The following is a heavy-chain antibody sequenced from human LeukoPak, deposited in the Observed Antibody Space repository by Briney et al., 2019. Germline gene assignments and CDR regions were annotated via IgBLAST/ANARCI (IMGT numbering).Heavy chain of an antibody. CDR1: GGSISSYY. CDR2: IYYSGST. CDR3: ARATLKAGNDAFDI. Sequence: SETLSLTCTVSGGSISSYYWSWIRQPPGKGLGWIGYIYYSGSTNYNPSLKSRVTISVDTSKNQFSLKLSSVTAADTAVYYCARATLKAGNDAFDIWGQGTMVTVSS. J-gene: IGHJ3*02. V-gene: IGHV4-59*01. D-gene: IGHD5-12*01.